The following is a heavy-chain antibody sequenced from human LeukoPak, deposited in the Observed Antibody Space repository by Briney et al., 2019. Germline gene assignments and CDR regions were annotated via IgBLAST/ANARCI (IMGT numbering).Heavy chain of an antibody. V-gene: IGHV3-48*03. Sequence: PGGSLRLSCAASGFTFSSYEMNWVRQAPGKGLEWVSYISSSSSTIHYADSVRGRFTISRDNAKNSLFLQMNSLRAEDTAVYYCARGGHYYGSGSYYLDYWGQGNLVTVSS. CDR3: ARGGHYYGSGSYYLDY. CDR1: GFTFSSYE. J-gene: IGHJ4*02. D-gene: IGHD3-10*01. CDR2: ISSSSSTI.